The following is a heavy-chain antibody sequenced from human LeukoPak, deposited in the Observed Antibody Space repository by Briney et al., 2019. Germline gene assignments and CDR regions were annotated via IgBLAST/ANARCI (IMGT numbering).Heavy chain of an antibody. V-gene: IGHV3-30*04. Sequence: QPGRSLRLSCAASGFTFSTYSLHWVRQAPGKALEWGALISYDENNKYYADSVKGRFTISRDNSKNMLYLQMNSLRPEDTAVYYCARGTDTSGTEYFQHWGQGTLVTVSS. CDR1: GFTFSTYS. CDR2: ISYDENNK. CDR3: ARGTDTSGTEYFQH. J-gene: IGHJ1*01. D-gene: IGHD6-25*01.